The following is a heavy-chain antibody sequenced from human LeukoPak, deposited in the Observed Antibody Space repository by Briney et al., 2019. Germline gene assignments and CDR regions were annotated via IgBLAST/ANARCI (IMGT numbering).Heavy chain of an antibody. CDR2: IYYSGST. D-gene: IGHD3-10*01. V-gene: IGHV4-59*01. CDR1: GGSISSYY. CDR3: AREGTDQYYYYYMDV. Sequence: PSETLSLTCTVSGGSISSYYWSWIRQPPGKGLEWGGYIYYSGSTNYNPSLKSRVTISLDTSKNQFSLKLSSVTAADTAVYYCAREGTDQYYYYYMDVWGKGTTVTVSS. J-gene: IGHJ6*03.